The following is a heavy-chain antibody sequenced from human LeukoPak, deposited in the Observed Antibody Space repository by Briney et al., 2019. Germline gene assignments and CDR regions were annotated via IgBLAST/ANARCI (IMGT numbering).Heavy chain of an antibody. CDR1: GFTFSSYA. V-gene: IGHV3-23*01. D-gene: IGHD3-10*01. CDR2: ISGSGGST. CDR3: ARGQTYYYGSEKGGFTIFDY. J-gene: IGHJ4*02. Sequence: PGGSLRLSCAASGFTFSSYAMSWVRQAPGKGLEWVSAISGSGGSTYYADSVKGRFTISRDNAKNSLYLQMNSLRAEDTAVYYCARGQTYYYGSEKGGFTIFDYWGQGTLVTVSS.